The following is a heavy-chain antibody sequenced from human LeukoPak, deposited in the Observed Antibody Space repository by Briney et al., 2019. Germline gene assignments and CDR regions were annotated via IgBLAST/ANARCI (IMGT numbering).Heavy chain of an antibody. V-gene: IGHV4-39*07. D-gene: IGHD5-18*01. CDR1: GDSISSSSYY. Sequence: SETLSLTCTVSGDSISSSSYYWGWIRQPPGKGLEWIGSIYYSGSTYYNPSLKSRVTISVDTSKNQFSLKLSSVTAADTAVYYCARGGLSPGDHSRYGIYPFDYWGQGTLVTVSS. CDR3: ARGGLSPGDHSRYGIYPFDY. J-gene: IGHJ4*02. CDR2: IYYSGST.